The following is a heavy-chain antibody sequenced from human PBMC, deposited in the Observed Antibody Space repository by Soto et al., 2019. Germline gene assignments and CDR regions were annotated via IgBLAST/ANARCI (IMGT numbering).Heavy chain of an antibody. CDR3: AKDKVPVVVTAPLDY. J-gene: IGHJ4*02. V-gene: IGHV3-30*18. D-gene: IGHD2-21*02. Sequence: QVQLVESGGGVVQPGRSLRLSCAASGFTFSSYGMHWVRQAPGKGLEWVAVISYDGSNKYYADSVKGRFTISRDISKNPLYLQMNSLGAKDTAVHYCAKDKVPVVVTAPLDYWGQGALVTVSS. CDR1: GFTFSSYG. CDR2: ISYDGSNK.